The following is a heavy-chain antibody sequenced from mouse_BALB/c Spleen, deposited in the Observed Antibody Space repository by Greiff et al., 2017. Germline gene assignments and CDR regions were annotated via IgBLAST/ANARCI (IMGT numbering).Heavy chain of an antibody. CDR1: GFTFSSYA. D-gene: IGHD1-1*01. Sequence: SGGGLVKPGGSLKLSCAASGFTFSSYAMSWVRQTPEKRLEWVASISSGGSTYYPDSVKGRFTISRDNARNILYLQMSSLRSEDTAMYYCARGGYYHYAMDYWGQGTSVTVSS. J-gene: IGHJ4*01. V-gene: IGHV5-6-5*01. CDR2: ISSGGST. CDR3: ARGGYYHYAMDY.